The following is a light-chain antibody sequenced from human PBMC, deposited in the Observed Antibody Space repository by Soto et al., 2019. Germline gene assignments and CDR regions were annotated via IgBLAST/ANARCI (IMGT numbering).Light chain of an antibody. J-gene: IGLJ1*01. V-gene: IGLV1-40*01. Sequence: SVLTQPPSVSGAPGQRVTISCTGGSSNFGAGYDVHWYQQLPGTAPKLLIYTNTNRPSGVPDRFSGSKSGTSASLAITRLQAEDEADYYCQSYDISLHNYVFGTGTKVTVL. CDR3: QSYDISLHNYV. CDR1: SSNFGAGYD. CDR2: TNT.